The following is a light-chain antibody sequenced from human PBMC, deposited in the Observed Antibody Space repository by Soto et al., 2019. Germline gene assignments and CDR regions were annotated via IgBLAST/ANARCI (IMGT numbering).Light chain of an antibody. Sequence: QSALTQPASVSGSPGQSITISCSGSSSDIGAYDYVSWYQQHPGKAPKLLIYEVTSRLSGVSHRFSGSKSGNTASLSISGLQLEDDADYYCSSYTSTSTPLIFGGGTKVTVL. CDR2: EVT. CDR1: SSDIGAYDY. V-gene: IGLV2-14*01. J-gene: IGLJ2*01. CDR3: SSYTSTSTPLI.